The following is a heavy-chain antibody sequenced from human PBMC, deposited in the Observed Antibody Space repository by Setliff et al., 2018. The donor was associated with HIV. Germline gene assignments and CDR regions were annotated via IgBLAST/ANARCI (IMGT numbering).Heavy chain of an antibody. CDR3: ARASSDIPGVDSNYFDD. Sequence: PSETLSLTCTVYGGFIKNSNYYWGWIRQPPGKGLEWIGNIHYSGSTYYNPSLKSRVTISVDTSKNQFSLKLSSVTAADTAVYYCARASSDIPGVDSNYFDDWGQGTLVTVSS. CDR2: IHYSGST. CDR1: GGFIKNSNYY. J-gene: IGHJ4*02. D-gene: IGHD2-2*01. V-gene: IGHV4-39*01.